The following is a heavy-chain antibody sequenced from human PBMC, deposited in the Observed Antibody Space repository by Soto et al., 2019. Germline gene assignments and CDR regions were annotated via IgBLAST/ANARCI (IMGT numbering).Heavy chain of an antibody. CDR1: GFTVSTKY. Sequence: EVQLVESGGGLVQPGGSLRLSCSASGFTVSTKYRSWVRQAPGKGLEWVSGIYSCGSTFYADSVRGRFTITRDNSKNTVNLQMNIRRAEDTAVYYCAGDPWAEDFWSQGSLVTVAS. D-gene: IGHD3-16*01. CDR2: IYSCGST. V-gene: IGHV3-66*01. CDR3: AGDPWAEDF. J-gene: IGHJ4*02.